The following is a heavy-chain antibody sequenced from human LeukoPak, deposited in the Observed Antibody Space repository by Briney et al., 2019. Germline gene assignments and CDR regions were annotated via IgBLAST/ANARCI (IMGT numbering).Heavy chain of an antibody. Sequence: PGGSLRLSCAASGFTFSSYAMSWVRQAPGKGLEWVSAISGSGGGTYYADSVKGRFTISRDNSKNTLYLQMNSLRAEDTAVYYCARDSSDSNSWLYYYYYYYMDVWGKGTTVTVSS. CDR3: ARDSSDSNSWLYYYYYYYMDV. CDR2: ISGSGGGT. J-gene: IGHJ6*03. V-gene: IGHV3-23*01. CDR1: GFTFSSYA. D-gene: IGHD6-13*01.